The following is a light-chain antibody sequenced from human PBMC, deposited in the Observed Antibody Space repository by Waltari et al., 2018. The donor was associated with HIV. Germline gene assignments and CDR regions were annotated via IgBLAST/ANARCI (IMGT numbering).Light chain of an antibody. CDR3: SAWDDKLTALV. V-gene: IGLV1-47*01. J-gene: IGLJ2*01. Sequence: QSVLTQPPSASGTPGQRVPISCSGNSYNIGNNFVSWYQQVPGMAPKLLIYQNDQRPSGVPDRCSGSKSGTSASLAISGLRSEDEADYYCSAWDDKLTALVFGGGTKLTDL. CDR2: QND. CDR1: SYNIGNNF.